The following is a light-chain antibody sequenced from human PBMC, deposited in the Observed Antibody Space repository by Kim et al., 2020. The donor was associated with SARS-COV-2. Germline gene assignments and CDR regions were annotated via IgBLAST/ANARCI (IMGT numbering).Light chain of an antibody. CDR1: SSNSGAYDD. Sequence: RVTTSCTGGSSNSGAYDDVHWYQQLPGRAPKLLIYDNINRPSGVPDRISGSKSGTSASLVITGLQAEDEAVYYCQSYDRSLSGSVFGGGTQLTVL. J-gene: IGLJ3*02. CDR3: QSYDRSLSGSV. V-gene: IGLV1-40*01. CDR2: DNI.